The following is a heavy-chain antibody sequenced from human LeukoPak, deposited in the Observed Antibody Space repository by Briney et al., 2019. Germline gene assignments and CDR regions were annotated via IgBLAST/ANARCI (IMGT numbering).Heavy chain of an antibody. J-gene: IGHJ6*03. CDR3: ARSERYYDFWSGYPYNPGIYYYYYYMDV. V-gene: IGHV4-4*07. CDR1: GGSISSYY. Sequence: PSETLSLTCTVSGGSISSYYWSWIRQPAGKGLEWIGRIYTSGSTNYNPSLKSRVTMSVDTSKNQFSLKLSSVTAADTAVYYCARSERYYDFWSGYPYNPGIYYYYYYMDVWGKGTTVTVSS. D-gene: IGHD3-3*01. CDR2: IYTSGST.